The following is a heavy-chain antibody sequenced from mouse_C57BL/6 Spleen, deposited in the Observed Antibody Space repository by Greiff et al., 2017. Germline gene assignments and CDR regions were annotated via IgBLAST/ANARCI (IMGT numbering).Heavy chain of an antibody. J-gene: IGHJ2*01. CDR1: GFTFSDYG. V-gene: IGHV5-17*01. CDR2: ISSGSSTI. D-gene: IGHD1-1*01. CDR3: ARQYYYGSSYFDY. Sequence: EVKLVESGGGLVKPGGSLKLSCAASGFTFSDYGMHWVRQAPEKGLEWVAYISSGSSTIYYADTGKGRFTISRDNAKNTLFLQMTSLRSEDTAMYYCARQYYYGSSYFDYWGQGTTLTVSS.